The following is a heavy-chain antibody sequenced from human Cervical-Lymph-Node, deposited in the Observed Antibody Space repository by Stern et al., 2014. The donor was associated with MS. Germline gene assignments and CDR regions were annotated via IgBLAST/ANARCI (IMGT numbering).Heavy chain of an antibody. CDR3: ARHHDTTGYYYDY. CDR1: GGSIRSYY. Sequence: QLQLQESGPGLVKPSETLSLICHVSGGSIRSYYWSWIRQPPGKGLEWIGYIYYSGSTSYNPSLKSRVTISVDTSKNQLSLKLSSVTAADTAVYYCARHHDTTGYYYDYWGQGTLVTVSS. V-gene: IGHV4-59*01. J-gene: IGHJ4*02. CDR2: IYYSGST. D-gene: IGHD3-22*01.